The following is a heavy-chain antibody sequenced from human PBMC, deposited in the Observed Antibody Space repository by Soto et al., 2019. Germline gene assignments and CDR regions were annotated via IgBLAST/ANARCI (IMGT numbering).Heavy chain of an antibody. J-gene: IGHJ4*02. CDR3: AKDISLRGWVYLVVEY. Sequence: EVQLVESGGGWVQPGRSLRLSCAASGFTFDVYAMHWVRQAPGKGLEWVSGINYNSGSVGYADSVKGRFTISRDNAKNSLHLQMISLRAEDTAVYYCAKDISLRGWVYLVVEYWGQGTLVTVSP. D-gene: IGHD6-13*01. V-gene: IGHV3-9*01. CDR2: INYNSGSV. CDR1: GFTFDVYA.